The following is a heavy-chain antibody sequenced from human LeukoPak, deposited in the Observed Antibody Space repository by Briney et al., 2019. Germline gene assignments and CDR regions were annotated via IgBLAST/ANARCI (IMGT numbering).Heavy chain of an antibody. J-gene: IGHJ6*03. Sequence: PGGSLRLSCAASGFIFTNFGMNWVRQAPGKGLEWVSSISSTSSYIYYADSVKGRFTISRDNAKNSLYLQMNSLRAEDTAVYYCAKGSGWNYYYYYMDVWGKGTTVIASS. CDR1: GFIFTNFG. CDR3: AKGSGWNYYYYYMDV. CDR2: ISSTSSYI. V-gene: IGHV3-21*01. D-gene: IGHD6-19*01.